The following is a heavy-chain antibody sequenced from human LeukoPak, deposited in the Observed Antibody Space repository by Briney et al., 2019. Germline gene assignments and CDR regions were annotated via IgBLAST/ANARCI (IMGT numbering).Heavy chain of an antibody. Sequence: SETLSLTCTVSGGSISSGSYYWSWIRQPAGKGLEWIGRIYTSGSTNYNPSLKSRVTISVDTSKNQFSLKLSSVTAADTAVYYCARMPAATLFDYWGQGTLVTVSS. CDR2: IYTSGST. V-gene: IGHV4-61*02. CDR3: ARMPAATLFDY. D-gene: IGHD2-15*01. J-gene: IGHJ4*02. CDR1: GGSISSGSYY.